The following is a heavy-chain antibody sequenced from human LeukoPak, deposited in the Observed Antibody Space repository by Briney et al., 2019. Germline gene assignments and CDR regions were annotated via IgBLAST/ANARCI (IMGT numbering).Heavy chain of an antibody. Sequence: PGGSLRLSCAASGFTFSSYGMHWVRQAPGKGLEWVAVIRYDGSNKYYADSVKGRFTISRDNSKNTLYLQMNSLRAEDTAVYYCARTPYYYDSSALRDAFDIWGQGTMVTVSS. CDR2: IRYDGSNK. CDR3: ARTPYYYDSSALRDAFDI. D-gene: IGHD3-22*01. CDR1: GFTFSSYG. V-gene: IGHV3-33*01. J-gene: IGHJ3*02.